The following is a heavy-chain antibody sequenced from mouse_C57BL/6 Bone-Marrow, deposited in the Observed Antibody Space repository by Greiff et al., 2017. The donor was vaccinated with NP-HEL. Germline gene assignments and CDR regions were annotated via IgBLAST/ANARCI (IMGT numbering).Heavy chain of an antibody. CDR2: INPSSGYT. V-gene: IGHV1-4*01. J-gene: IGHJ4*01. D-gene: IGHD1-1*01. Sequence: LVESGAELARPGASVKMSCKASGYTFTSYTMHWVKQRPGQGLEWIGYINPSSGYTKYNQKFKDKATLTADKSSSTAYMQLSSLTSEDSAVYYCAREGDYYGSSLYYAMDYWGQGTSVTVSS. CDR1: GYTFTSYT. CDR3: AREGDYYGSSLYYAMDY.